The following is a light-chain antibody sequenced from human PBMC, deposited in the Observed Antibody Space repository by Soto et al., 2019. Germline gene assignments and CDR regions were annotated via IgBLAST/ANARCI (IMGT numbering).Light chain of an antibody. V-gene: IGKV3-20*01. J-gene: IGKJ4*01. CDR2: GAS. CDR3: QQYGSSPVT. Sequence: EIVLTQSPGTLSLSPGEGATLSCRASQSVSSSFLAWYQQKPGQAPRLLIYGASSRATGIPDRFSGSGSGTDCTLTISRLEPEDFAVYYCQQYGSSPVTFGGGTKVEIK. CDR1: QSVSSSF.